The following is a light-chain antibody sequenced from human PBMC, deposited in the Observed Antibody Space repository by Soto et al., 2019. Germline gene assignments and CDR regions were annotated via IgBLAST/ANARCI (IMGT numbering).Light chain of an antibody. CDR1: HRVLYSSNHKPY. CDR2: WAS. CDR3: QQYYETPPFT. J-gene: IGKJ5*01. V-gene: IGKV4-1*01. Sequence: VMTQSPDSLAVSLGERATLNCTSSHRVLYSSNHKPYLAWYQHKPGQPPKLLIYWASARESGVPDRFSGSGSGTDFTLTISSLQAEDVAIYYCQQYYETPPFTFGQGTRLEIK.